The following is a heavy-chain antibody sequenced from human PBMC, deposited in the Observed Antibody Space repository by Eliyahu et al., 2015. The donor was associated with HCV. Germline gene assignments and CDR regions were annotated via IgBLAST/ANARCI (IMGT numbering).Heavy chain of an antibody. V-gene: IGHV3-23*01. CDR2: ISGSGGTT. Sequence: EVRLLESGGGLVQPGGSLRLSCXXSGFTFSNYAVSWVRXAXGKGLXWVTSISGSGGTTFYADSVKGQFTISRDNSKNTLYLQMNSLSDEDTAVYYCARRPRREVYGPGINYFDYWGQGTLVTVSS. D-gene: IGHD2/OR15-2a*01. CDR1: GFTFSNYA. J-gene: IGHJ4*02. CDR3: ARRPRREVYGPGINYFDY.